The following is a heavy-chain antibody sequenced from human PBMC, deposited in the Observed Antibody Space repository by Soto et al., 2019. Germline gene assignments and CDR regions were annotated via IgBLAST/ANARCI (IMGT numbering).Heavy chain of an antibody. J-gene: IGHJ4*02. D-gene: IGHD2-8*01. Sequence: SEPLSLRSSVSGGSSCSGSCFGTRIRQSPRKGLEWMGYIFHSGTPYYNPSLKGRLIMSTEKSKKQFSLRLTSVAAVDSAVYFCARAPYLPNARNDFWGQGTLVTVSS. CDR2: IFHSGTP. CDR1: GGSSCSGSCF. CDR3: ARAPYLPNARNDF. V-gene: IGHV4-30-4*01.